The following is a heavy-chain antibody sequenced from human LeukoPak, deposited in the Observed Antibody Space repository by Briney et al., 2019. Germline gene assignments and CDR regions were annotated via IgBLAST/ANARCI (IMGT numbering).Heavy chain of an antibody. Sequence: GGSLRLSCAASGFTFSSYWMSWVRQAPGKGLEWVANIKQDGSEKYYVDSVKGRFTISRDNAKNSLYLQMNSLRAEDTAVYYCARGEGYSSSWYYFDYWGQGTLVTVSS. CDR3: ARGEGYSSSWYYFDY. J-gene: IGHJ4*02. CDR1: GFTFSSYW. V-gene: IGHV3-7*04. D-gene: IGHD6-13*01. CDR2: IKQDGSEK.